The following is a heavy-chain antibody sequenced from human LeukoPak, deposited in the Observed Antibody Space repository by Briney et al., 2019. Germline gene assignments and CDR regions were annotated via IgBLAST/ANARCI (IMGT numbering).Heavy chain of an antibody. J-gene: IGHJ6*02. D-gene: IGHD3-3*01. V-gene: IGHV6-1*01. Sequence: WIRQSPXXGLEXLGRTYYRSKWYNDYAVSVKSRITINPDTSKNQFSLQLNSVTPEDTAVYYCARAREEVDFWSGDYGMDVWGQGTTVTVSS. CDR3: ARAREEVDFWSGDYGMDV. CDR2: TYYRSKWYN.